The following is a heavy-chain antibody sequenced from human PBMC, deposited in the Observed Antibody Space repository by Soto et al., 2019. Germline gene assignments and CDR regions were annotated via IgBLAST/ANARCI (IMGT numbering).Heavy chain of an antibody. D-gene: IGHD2-21*02. CDR3: AKGFIVVVTVLRLDDAFDF. J-gene: IGHJ3*01. CDR1: GFTFGNYG. CDR2: ISGGGGST. Sequence: EVQLLESGGGLVQPGGSLRLSCAASGFTFGNYGMNWVRQAPGKGLEWVSGISGGGGSTYYADSVKGRFTISRDPSKNTVFLEMNSLRAEDTAVYYCAKGFIVVVTVLRLDDAFDFWGQGTLVTVSS. V-gene: IGHV3-23*01.